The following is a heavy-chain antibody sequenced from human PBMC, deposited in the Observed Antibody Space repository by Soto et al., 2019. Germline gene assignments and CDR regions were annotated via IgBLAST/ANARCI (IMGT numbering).Heavy chain of an antibody. CDR2: IDPGDSYT. CDR3: ARGRMVDCSSTSCYYYYGMDV. J-gene: IGHJ6*02. D-gene: IGHD2-2*01. V-gene: IGHV5-10-1*01. Sequence: GESLKISCKGSGYSFTSYWISWVRQMPGKGLEWRGRIDPGDSYTNYSPSFQGHVTISADKSISTAYLQWSSLKASDTAMYYCARGRMVDCSSTSCYYYYGMDVWGQGATVTVSS. CDR1: GYSFTSYW.